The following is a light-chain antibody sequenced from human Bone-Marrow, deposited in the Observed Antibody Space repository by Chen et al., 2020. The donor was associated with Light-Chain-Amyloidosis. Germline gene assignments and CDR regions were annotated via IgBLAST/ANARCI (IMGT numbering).Light chain of an antibody. Sequence: HYALTQPASVSGSPGQSLTISCTGSRSDVGGYNFVSWYQQLPGKAPKLLIYDVTNRPSGVSYRFSGSKSGNTASLTVSGLQAEDEADYYCSSYTVSSTWVFGGGTKLTVL. CDR2: DVT. V-gene: IGLV2-14*03. CDR1: RSDVGGYNF. J-gene: IGLJ3*02. CDR3: SSYTVSSTWV.